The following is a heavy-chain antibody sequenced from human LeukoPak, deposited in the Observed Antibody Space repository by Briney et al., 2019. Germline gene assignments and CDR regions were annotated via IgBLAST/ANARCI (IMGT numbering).Heavy chain of an antibody. CDR2: ISWNSGSI. Sequence: GGSLRLSCAASGFTFDDYAMHWVRQAPGKGLERVSGISWNSGSIGYADSVKGRFTISRDNSKNTLYLQMNSLRAEDTAVYYCAKSTAWGEGSGGSNYWGQGTLVTVSS. J-gene: IGHJ4*02. CDR3: AKSTAWGEGSGGSNY. D-gene: IGHD2-15*01. CDR1: GFTFDDYA. V-gene: IGHV3-9*01.